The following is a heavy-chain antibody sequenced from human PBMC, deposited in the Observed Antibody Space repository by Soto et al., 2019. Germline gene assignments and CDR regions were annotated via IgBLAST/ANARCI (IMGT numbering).Heavy chain of an antibody. CDR2: ISGSGGST. V-gene: IGHV3-23*01. J-gene: IGHJ4*02. CDR3: AKKVSRRPDDY. CDR1: GFTFSSYA. Sequence: EVQLLESGGGLVQPGGSLRLSCAASGFTFSSYAMSWVRQAPGKGLEWVSAISGSGGSTYYADSVKGRFTISRDNAKNTLYLNMNSLRDEDTAVYYCAKKVSRRPDDYWGQGTLVTVSS.